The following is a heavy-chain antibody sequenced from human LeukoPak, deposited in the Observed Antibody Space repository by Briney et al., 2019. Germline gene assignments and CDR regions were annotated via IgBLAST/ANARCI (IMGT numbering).Heavy chain of an antibody. CDR1: GYTFTSYG. CDR3: ARVRGVRSFDP. D-gene: IGHD3-10*01. J-gene: IGHJ5*02. CDR2: ISAYNGNT. Sequence: ASVKVSCKASGYTFTSYGISWVRQAPGQGLEWMGWISAYNGNTNYAQKLQGRVTMTTDTYTSTVYMELRSLRSDDTAVYYCARVRGVRSFDPWGQGTLVTVSS. V-gene: IGHV1-18*04.